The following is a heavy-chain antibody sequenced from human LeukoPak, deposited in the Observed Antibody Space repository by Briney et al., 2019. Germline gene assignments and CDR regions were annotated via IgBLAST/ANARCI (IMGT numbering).Heavy chain of an antibody. Sequence: APVKASCKASGYPFTSYDINRVRPATRHRLEWMGWMNPNRCNTGYAQKFQGRVTMTRNNSITTAYIELSSLRSEDTAVYYCARRNTRYYFGMEVWGQGTTVTVSS. J-gene: IGHJ6*02. CDR2: MNPNRCNT. V-gene: IGHV1-8*01. D-gene: IGHD2-2*01. CDR1: GYPFTSYD. CDR3: ARRNTRYYFGMEV.